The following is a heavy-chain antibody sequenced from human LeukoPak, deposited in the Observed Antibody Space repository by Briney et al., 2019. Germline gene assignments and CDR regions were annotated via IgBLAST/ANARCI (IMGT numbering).Heavy chain of an antibody. D-gene: IGHD3-22*01. CDR1: GFTFSSYG. Sequence: GGSLRLSCAASGFTFSSYGMHWVRQAPGKGLEWVAFIRYDGSNKYYADSVKGRFTISRDNSKNTLYLQMNSLRAEDTAVYYCAKGPYYYDSSGYRGQNAFDIWGQGTMVTVSS. V-gene: IGHV3-30*02. CDR2: IRYDGSNK. CDR3: AKGPYYYDSSGYRGQNAFDI. J-gene: IGHJ3*02.